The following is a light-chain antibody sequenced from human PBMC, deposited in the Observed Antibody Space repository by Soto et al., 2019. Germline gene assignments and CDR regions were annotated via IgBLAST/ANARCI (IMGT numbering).Light chain of an antibody. J-gene: IGKJ1*01. V-gene: IGKV1-8*01. CDR1: QGISAH. CDR3: LQYHSPPWT. CDR2: DAS. Sequence: AIRMTQSPSSFSASAGDRVTITCRASQGISAHLAWFQQKPGKAPKLLIYDASTLQSGVPSRFSGTGSGTDFSLTLSRLQSEDFATYSCLQYHSPPWTFGQGTKVDIK.